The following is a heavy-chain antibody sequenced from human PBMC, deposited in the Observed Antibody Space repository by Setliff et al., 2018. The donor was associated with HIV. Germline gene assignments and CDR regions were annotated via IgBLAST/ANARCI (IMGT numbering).Heavy chain of an antibody. CDR1: GGSFSGYY. CDR3: ARGGPRRITIFGVPQFPYYFDY. Sequence: SETLSLTCAVYGGSFSGYYWSWIRQPPGKGVEWIGEINHSGSTNYNPSLKSRVTISVDTSKNQFSLKLSSVTAADTAVYYCARGGPRRITIFGVPQFPYYFDYWGQGTLVTVSS. CDR2: INHSGST. J-gene: IGHJ4*02. V-gene: IGHV4-34*01. D-gene: IGHD3-3*01.